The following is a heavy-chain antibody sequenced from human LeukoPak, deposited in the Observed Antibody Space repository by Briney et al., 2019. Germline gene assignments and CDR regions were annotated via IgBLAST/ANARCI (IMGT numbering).Heavy chain of an antibody. Sequence: GASLRLSCAASGFTFSSYAMNWVRQAPGKGLEWVSSISSSSSYIYYADSVKGRFTISRDNAKNSLYLQMNSLRAEDTAVYYCARVDSGYSGYGPFLNWGQGTLVTVSS. D-gene: IGHD5-12*01. CDR1: GFTFSSYA. V-gene: IGHV3-21*01. J-gene: IGHJ4*02. CDR3: ARVDSGYSGYGPFLN. CDR2: ISSSSSYI.